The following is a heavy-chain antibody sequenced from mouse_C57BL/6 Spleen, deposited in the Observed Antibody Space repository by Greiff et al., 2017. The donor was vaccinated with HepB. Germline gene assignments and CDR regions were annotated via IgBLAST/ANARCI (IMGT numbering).Heavy chain of an antibody. CDR3: ARNGPPMDY. CDR1: GYTFTDYY. Sequence: QVQLKESGAELVRPGASVKLSCKASGYTFTDYYINWVKQRPGQGLEWIARIYPGSGNTYYNEKFKGKATLTAEKSSSTAYMQLSSLTSEDSAVYFCARNGPPMDYWGQGTSVTVSS. V-gene: IGHV1-76*01. CDR2: IYPGSGNT. J-gene: IGHJ4*01.